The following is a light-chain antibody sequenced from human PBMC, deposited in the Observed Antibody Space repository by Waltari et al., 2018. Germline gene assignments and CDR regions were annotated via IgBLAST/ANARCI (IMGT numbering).Light chain of an antibody. CDR2: YDS. CDR1: NIGSKS. Sequence: SYVLTQPPSVSVAPGKTARITCGGDNIGSKSVHWYQQRPGQAPMLVIYYDSVRPSGSPERFSGPNSGNTAALTISRVEAGDEADYYCQMWDSGSDHWVFGGGTKLTVL. CDR3: QMWDSGSDHWV. V-gene: IGLV3-21*04. J-gene: IGLJ3*02.